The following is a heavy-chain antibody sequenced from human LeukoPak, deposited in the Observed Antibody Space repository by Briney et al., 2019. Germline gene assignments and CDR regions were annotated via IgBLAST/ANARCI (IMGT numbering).Heavy chain of an antibody. CDR3: ASRTRIAEDY. V-gene: IGHV4-39*07. D-gene: IGHD6-13*01. Sequence: SETLSLTCTVSGGSISSSSYYWGWIRQPPGKGLEWIGSIYYSGSTYYNPSLKSRVTISVDKSKNQFSLKLSSVTAADTAVYCCASRTRIAEDYWGQGTLVTVSS. J-gene: IGHJ4*02. CDR2: IYYSGST. CDR1: GGSISSSSYY.